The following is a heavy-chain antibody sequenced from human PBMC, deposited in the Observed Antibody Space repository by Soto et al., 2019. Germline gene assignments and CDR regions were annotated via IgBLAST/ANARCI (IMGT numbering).Heavy chain of an antibody. Sequence: PVETLSLCWSGAEGSCTSYGISWMLQKPGKGLEWMGRIDPSDSDTVYNPSFQGHVIISADKSISTAYLQWSSLKASDTAIYYCARHDTTDYESGAHFYGHYWGQGPQVPVS. CDR2: IDPSDSDT. J-gene: IGHJ4*02. V-gene: IGHV5-10-1*01. CDR3: ARHDTTDYESGAHFYGHY. D-gene: IGHD3-22*01. CDR1: EGSCTSYG.